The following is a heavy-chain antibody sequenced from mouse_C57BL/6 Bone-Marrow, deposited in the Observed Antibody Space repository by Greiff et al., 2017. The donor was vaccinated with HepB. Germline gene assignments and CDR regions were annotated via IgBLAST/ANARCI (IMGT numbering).Heavy chain of an antibody. D-gene: IGHD1-1*01. V-gene: IGHV1-26*01. CDR3: ARGTTVVATNCLDY. CDR2: INPNNGGT. Sequence: VQLQQSGPELVKPGASVKISCKASGYTFTDYYMNWVKQSHGKSLEWIGDINPNNGGTSYNQKFKGKATLTVDKSSSTAYMELRSLTSEDSAVYYCARGTTVVATNCLDYWGQGTTLTVSS. CDR1: GYTFTDYY. J-gene: IGHJ2*01.